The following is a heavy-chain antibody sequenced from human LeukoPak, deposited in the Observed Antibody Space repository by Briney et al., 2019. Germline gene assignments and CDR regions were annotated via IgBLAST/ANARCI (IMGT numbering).Heavy chain of an antibody. CDR1: GYTFTSYD. Sequence: ASVKVSCKASGYTFTSYDINWVRQATGQGLEWMGWMNPNSGNTGYAQKFHGRVTITRNTSISTAYMELSSLRSEDTAVYYCARGSRKFGSNYYYYYYMDVWGKGTTVTVSS. D-gene: IGHD3-16*01. V-gene: IGHV1-8*03. J-gene: IGHJ6*03. CDR3: ARGSRKFGSNYYYYYYMDV. CDR2: MNPNSGNT.